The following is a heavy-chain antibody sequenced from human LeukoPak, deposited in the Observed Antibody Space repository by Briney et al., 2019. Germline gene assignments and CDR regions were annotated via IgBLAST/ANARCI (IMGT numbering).Heavy chain of an antibody. Sequence: ASVKVSCKASGYTFTSYYMHRVRQAPGQGLEWMGMINPSGGSTSYAQKFQGRVTMTRDTSTSTAYMELSGLRLDDTAVYYCARGAVRFGDYWGQGTLVTVSA. V-gene: IGHV1-46*01. D-gene: IGHD3-16*01. CDR3: ARGAVRFGDY. CDR2: INPSGGST. J-gene: IGHJ4*02. CDR1: GYTFTSYY.